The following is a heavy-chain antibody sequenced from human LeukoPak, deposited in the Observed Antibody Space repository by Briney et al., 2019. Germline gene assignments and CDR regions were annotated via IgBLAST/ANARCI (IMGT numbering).Heavy chain of an antibody. CDR1: GESVFSNTAA. D-gene: IGHD3-3*01. J-gene: IGHJ4*02. CDR2: TYYRSRWSD. Sequence: SQTLSLTCAISGESVFSNTAAWNWIRRSPSRGLEWLGRTYYRSRWSDDYAVSMRGRMTVNPDTSKNQVSLQLSSVTAADTAVYYCARGGGPHMMGMIPDYWGQGTLVTVSS. V-gene: IGHV6-1*01. CDR3: ARGGGPHMMGMIPDY.